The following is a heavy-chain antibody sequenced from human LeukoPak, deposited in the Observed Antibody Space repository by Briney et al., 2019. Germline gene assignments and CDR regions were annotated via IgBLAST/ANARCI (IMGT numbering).Heavy chain of an antibody. CDR1: GYTFTGYY. J-gene: IGHJ4*02. CDR2: INPNSGGT. Sequence: GASVKVSCKASGYTFTGYYMHWVRQAPGQGLEWMGWINPNSGGTNYAQKFQGWVTMTRDTSISTAYMELSRLRSDDTAVYYCARDPLAIFGPDEVGYFDYWGQGTLVTVSS. V-gene: IGHV1-2*04. D-gene: IGHD3-9*01. CDR3: ARDPLAIFGPDEVGYFDY.